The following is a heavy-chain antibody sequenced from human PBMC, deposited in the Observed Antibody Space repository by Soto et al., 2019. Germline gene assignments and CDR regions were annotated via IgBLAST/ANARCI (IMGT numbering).Heavy chain of an antibody. CDR3: AHRPSGWYLFDY. CDR1: GFSLRTSGVG. J-gene: IGHJ4*02. D-gene: IGHD6-19*01. CDR2: VYWNDDN. Sequence: SGRTLVNPTQTLTLTCTFSGFSLRTSGVGVGWIRQPPGKALEWHALVYWNDDNRYSPTLKIRLTITKDTSKNQVVLTMTNMDPVDTATYYCAHRPSGWYLFDYWGQGTLVTVSS. V-gene: IGHV2-5*01.